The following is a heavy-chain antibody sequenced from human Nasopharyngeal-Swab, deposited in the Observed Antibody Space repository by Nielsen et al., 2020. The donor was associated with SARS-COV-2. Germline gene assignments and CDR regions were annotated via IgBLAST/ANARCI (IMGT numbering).Heavy chain of an antibody. D-gene: IGHD1-26*01. Sequence: GESLKISCAASGFDVSNDYLSWVRQAPGKGLEWVSVIYSGGSTYYADSVKGRFTVSRDNAKNSLYLQMSSLRDEDTAVYYCVREFEATGATYLDYWGLGTLVTVSS. CDR2: IYSGGST. V-gene: IGHV3-66*01. CDR3: VREFEATGATYLDY. CDR1: GFDVSNDY. J-gene: IGHJ4*02.